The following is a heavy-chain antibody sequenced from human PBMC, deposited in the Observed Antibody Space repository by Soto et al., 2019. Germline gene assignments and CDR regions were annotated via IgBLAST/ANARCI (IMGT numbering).Heavy chain of an antibody. CDR1: GFTFSSYA. J-gene: IGHJ4*02. CDR3: AIDNGSGSSHYY. CDR2: ISGSGGST. D-gene: IGHD3-10*01. V-gene: IGHV3-23*01. Sequence: GGSLRLSCAASGFTFSSYAMSWVRQAPGKGLEWVSAISGSGGSTYYADSVKGRFTISRDNSKNTLYLQMNSLRAEDTAVYYCAIDNGSGSSHYYWGQGTLVTVSS.